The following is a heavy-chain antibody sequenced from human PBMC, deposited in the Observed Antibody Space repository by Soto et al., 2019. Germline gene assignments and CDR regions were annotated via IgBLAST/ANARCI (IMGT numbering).Heavy chain of an antibody. V-gene: IGHV3-30*18. Sequence: GWSLRLSCAASGFTFSSYGMHWGRQAPGKGLEWVAGISYDGSNKYYADSVKGRFTISRDNSKNTLYLQMNSLRAEDTAVYYCAKARSVPRIAVAGPKDYWGPGTHVTLPS. D-gene: IGHD6-19*01. CDR3: AKARSVPRIAVAGPKDY. CDR1: GFTFSSYG. J-gene: IGHJ4*02. CDR2: ISYDGSNK.